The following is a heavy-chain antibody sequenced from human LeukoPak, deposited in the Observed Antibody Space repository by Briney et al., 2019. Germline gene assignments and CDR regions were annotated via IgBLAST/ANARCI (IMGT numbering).Heavy chain of an antibody. Sequence: PGGSLRLSCAASGFTSSSYAMSWVRQAPGKGLEWVSGISGGGGNKYYADSVKGRFTISRDNSKNTLYVQMNSLRAEDTAVYYCARVLGALDCWGQGTLVTVSS. D-gene: IGHD1-26*01. CDR2: ISGGGGNK. V-gene: IGHV3-23*01. J-gene: IGHJ4*02. CDR1: GFTSSSYA. CDR3: ARVLGALDC.